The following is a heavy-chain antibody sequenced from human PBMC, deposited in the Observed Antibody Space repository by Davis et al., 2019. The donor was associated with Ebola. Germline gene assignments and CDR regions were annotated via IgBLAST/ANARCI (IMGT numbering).Heavy chain of an antibody. J-gene: IGHJ4*02. Sequence: PGGSLRLSCAASGFTFSTYEMNWVRQAPGKGLEWVSTISDTGVHTYYADSVRGRFTISRDNSRNTLFLQMDSLRSEDTALYYCVKAPPYTNYFDFWGQGTLVTVSS. D-gene: IGHD1-26*01. CDR1: GFTFSTYE. CDR3: VKAPPYTNYFDF. V-gene: IGHV3-23*01. CDR2: ISDTGVHT.